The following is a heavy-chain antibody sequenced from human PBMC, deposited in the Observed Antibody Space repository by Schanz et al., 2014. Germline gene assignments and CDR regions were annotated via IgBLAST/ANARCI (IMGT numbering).Heavy chain of an antibody. D-gene: IGHD6-13*01. CDR3: ARVGQGAVATGSNTFYYYGMDV. Sequence: QVQLHESGPGLVKPSETLSLTCTVSGGSISSYFWTWIRQPPGKGLEWIGYIYYSGSTNYNPSLKSRVTISIDASKNQFSLKLTSVTAADTGVYYCARVGQGAVATGSNTFYYYGMDVWGQGTTVTVSS. CDR2: IYYSGST. CDR1: GGSISSYF. J-gene: IGHJ6*02. V-gene: IGHV4-59*01.